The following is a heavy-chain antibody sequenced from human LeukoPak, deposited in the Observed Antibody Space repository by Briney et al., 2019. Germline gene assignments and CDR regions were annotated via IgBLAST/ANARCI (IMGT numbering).Heavy chain of an antibody. D-gene: IGHD6-19*01. Sequence: SGGSLRLSCAASGFTFSSYWMSWVRQAPGKGLEWVANIKQDGREKYYVDSVKGRFTISRDNAKNSVYLQMNSLRAEDTGVYYCAGGLDYFDYWGQGTLVTVSS. CDR3: AGGLDYFDY. CDR1: GFTFSSYW. J-gene: IGHJ4*02. V-gene: IGHV3-7*04. CDR2: IKQDGREK.